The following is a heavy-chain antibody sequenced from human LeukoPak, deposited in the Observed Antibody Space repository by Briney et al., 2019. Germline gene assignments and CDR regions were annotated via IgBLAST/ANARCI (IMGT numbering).Heavy chain of an antibody. Sequence: PSETLSLTCTVSGGSISSGSYYWSWIRQPAGEGLEWIGRIYTSGSTNYNPSLKSRVTISVDTSKNQFSLKLSSVTAADTAVYYCARDGPASFPLLLNAFDIWGQGTMVTVCS. CDR1: GGSISSGSYY. D-gene: IGHD2-8*02. V-gene: IGHV4-61*02. CDR3: ARDGPASFPLLLNAFDI. CDR2: IYTSGST. J-gene: IGHJ3*02.